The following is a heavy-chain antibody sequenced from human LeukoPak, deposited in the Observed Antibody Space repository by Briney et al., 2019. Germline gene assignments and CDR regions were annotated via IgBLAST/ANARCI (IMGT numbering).Heavy chain of an antibody. CDR2: NSPSGSGT. Sequence: ASVKVSCKASGYTFTGYYMHWVRQAPGQGLEWMGINSPSGSGTTYAQKFQGRVTMTRDTSTSTVYMELSSLRSEDTAVYYCARVRDGYNDAFDIWGQGTMVTVSS. V-gene: IGHV1-46*01. CDR3: ARVRDGYNDAFDI. CDR1: GYTFTGYY. J-gene: IGHJ3*02. D-gene: IGHD5-24*01.